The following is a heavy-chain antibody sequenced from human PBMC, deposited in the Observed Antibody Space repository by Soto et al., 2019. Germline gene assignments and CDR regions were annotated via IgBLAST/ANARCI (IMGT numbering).Heavy chain of an antibody. V-gene: IGHV1-18*01. CDR2: ISAYNGNT. D-gene: IGHD6-13*01. J-gene: IGHJ6*02. CDR1: GYSFTSYG. Sequence: PGESLKISCKGSGYSFTSYGISWVRQAPGQGLEWMGWISAYNGNTNYAQKLQGRVTMTTDTSTSTAYMELRSLRSDDTAVYYCARDPPPQQGLLTYYYYYGMDVWGQGTTVTVSS. CDR3: ARDPPPQQGLLTYYYYYGMDV.